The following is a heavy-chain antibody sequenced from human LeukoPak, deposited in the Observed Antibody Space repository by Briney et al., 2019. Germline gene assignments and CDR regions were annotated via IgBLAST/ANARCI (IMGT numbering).Heavy chain of an antibody. V-gene: IGHV3-30*02. CDR2: VSYAGGIK. CDR1: GFTFNTYN. J-gene: IGHJ4*02. CDR3: AKDGGSGTYSLDY. Sequence: GGSLRLSCAASGFTFNTYNMHWLRQFPGKGLEGVAFVSYAGGIKYYADSVKGRFTISRDNSKNTLYLQLNSLRPEDTAVYSCAKDGGSGTYSLDYWGQGTLVTVSS. D-gene: IGHD3-10*01.